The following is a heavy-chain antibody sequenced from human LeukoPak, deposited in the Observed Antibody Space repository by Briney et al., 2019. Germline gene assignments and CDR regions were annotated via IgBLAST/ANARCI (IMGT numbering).Heavy chain of an antibody. D-gene: IGHD3-3*01. CDR1: GFSFTIYS. CDR3: ARRVGTMFFDY. CDR2: INIDGSYI. J-gene: IGHJ4*02. Sequence: WGSLRLSCAASGFSFTIYSMNWVRQAPGKGLEWVSSINIDGSYIYYADSVKGRFTISRDNAKNSLYLQMNSLRAEDTGVYYCARRVGTMFFDYWGQGTLVTVSS. V-gene: IGHV3-21*04.